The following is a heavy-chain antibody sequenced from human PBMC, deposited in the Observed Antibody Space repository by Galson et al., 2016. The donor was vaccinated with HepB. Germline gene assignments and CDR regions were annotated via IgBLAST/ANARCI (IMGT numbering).Heavy chain of an antibody. CDR2: IWFDGSNK. D-gene: IGHD1-26*01. Sequence: SLRLSCAASEFTFSSYGMHWVRQAPGKGLEWVAFIWFDGSNKYRADSVKGRFTISRDNSKNTLYLQMSSLTAEDTAVYYCARDHGGSFDYWGQGTLVTVSS. CDR3: ARDHGGSFDY. V-gene: IGHV3-33*01. J-gene: IGHJ4*02. CDR1: EFTFSSYG.